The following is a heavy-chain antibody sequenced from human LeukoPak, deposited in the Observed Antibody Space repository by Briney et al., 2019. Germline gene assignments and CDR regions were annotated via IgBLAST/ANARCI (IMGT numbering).Heavy chain of an antibody. CDR2: IKDDGSDK. V-gene: IGHV3-7*01. D-gene: IGHD1-20*01. Sequence: GGSLRLSCAASGFTFSSYLMNWVRQAPGKGLEWVANIKDDGSDKYYVDSVKGRFSISKDNAKNSLYLQMNSLRVEDMAVYYCVPLNWNPPGDFDRWGQGTLVTVSS. CDR1: GFTFSSYL. CDR3: VPLNWNPPGDFDR. J-gene: IGHJ4*02.